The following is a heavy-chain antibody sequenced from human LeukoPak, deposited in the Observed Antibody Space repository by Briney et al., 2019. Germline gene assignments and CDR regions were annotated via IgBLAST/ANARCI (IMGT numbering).Heavy chain of an antibody. CDR1: GFTFSNYA. D-gene: IGHD1-26*01. V-gene: IGHV3-23*01. CDR3: ARGISGWPYYFDY. Sequence: GGSLRLSCAASGFTFSNYAMSWVRQAPGKGLEWVSAVSGSGDFTWYADSVKGRFTTSRDNSKNTLYLQMNSLRAEETAVYYCARGISGWPYYFDYWGQGTPVTVSS. CDR2: VSGSGDFT. J-gene: IGHJ4*02.